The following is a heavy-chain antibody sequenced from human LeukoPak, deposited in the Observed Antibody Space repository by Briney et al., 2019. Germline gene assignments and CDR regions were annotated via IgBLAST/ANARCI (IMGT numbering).Heavy chain of an antibody. J-gene: IGHJ4*02. Sequence: SETLSLTCTVSGGSISSSSYYWGWIRQPPGKGLEWIGSIYYSGSTYYNPSLKSRVTIPVDTSKNQFSLKLSSVTAADSAVYYCAKVQKTGTGRGYSDYWGQGTLVTVSS. CDR2: IYYSGST. V-gene: IGHV4-39*07. CDR3: AKVQKTGTGRGYSDY. CDR1: GGSISSSSYY. D-gene: IGHD3-10*01.